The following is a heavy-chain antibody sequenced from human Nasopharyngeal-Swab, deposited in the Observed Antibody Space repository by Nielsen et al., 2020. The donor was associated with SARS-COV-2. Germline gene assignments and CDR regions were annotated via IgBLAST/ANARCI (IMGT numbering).Heavy chain of an antibody. CDR3: ARAGLRYDAFDI. V-gene: IGHV3-48*03. J-gene: IGHJ3*02. D-gene: IGHD3-9*01. Sequence: VRQMPGKGLEWVSYISSSGSTIYYADSVKGRFTISRDNAKNSLYLQMNSLRAEDTAVYYCARAGLRYDAFDIWGQGTMVTVSS. CDR2: ISSSGSTI.